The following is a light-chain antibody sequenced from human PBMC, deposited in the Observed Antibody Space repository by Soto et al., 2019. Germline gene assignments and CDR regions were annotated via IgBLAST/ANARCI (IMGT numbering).Light chain of an antibody. CDR3: QQYGSSPIT. V-gene: IGKV3-20*01. CDR1: QSVSSSY. Sequence: EIVLTQSPGTLSLSPGETATLSRRASQSVSSSYLAWYQQKPGQAPRLLIYGASSRATGIPDRFSGSGSGTEFTLTISRLEPEDFEVYYCQQYGSSPITFGQGTRLEIK. CDR2: GAS. J-gene: IGKJ5*01.